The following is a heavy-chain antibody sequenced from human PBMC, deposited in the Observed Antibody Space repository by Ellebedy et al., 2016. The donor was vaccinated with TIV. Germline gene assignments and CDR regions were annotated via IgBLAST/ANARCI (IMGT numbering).Heavy chain of an antibody. Sequence: GESLKISCEASGIIVSDYFMNWVRQAPGKGLEWVSVLYPDAKTNYTDSVNGRFIVSRDSSKNTLYLQMNSLTAEDTAVYYWARDPGGGGDFGDNWFDPWGQGTPVTVSS. CDR2: LYPDAKT. CDR1: GIIVSDYF. V-gene: IGHV3-66*01. D-gene: IGHD2-21*01. CDR3: ARDPGGGGDFGDNWFDP. J-gene: IGHJ5*02.